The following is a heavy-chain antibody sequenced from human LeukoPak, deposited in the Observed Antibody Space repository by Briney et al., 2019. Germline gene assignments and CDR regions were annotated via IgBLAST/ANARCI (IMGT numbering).Heavy chain of an antibody. D-gene: IGHD3-3*01. CDR3: AIITIFGVTLDY. V-gene: IGHV1-8*01. J-gene: IGHJ4*02. Sequence: ASVKVSCKASGYTFTSYDINWVRQATGQGLEWMGWMNPNSGNTGYAQKFQGRVTMTRDTSISTAYMELSRLRSDDTAVYYCAIITIFGVTLDYWGQGTLVTVSS. CDR1: GYTFTSYD. CDR2: MNPNSGNT.